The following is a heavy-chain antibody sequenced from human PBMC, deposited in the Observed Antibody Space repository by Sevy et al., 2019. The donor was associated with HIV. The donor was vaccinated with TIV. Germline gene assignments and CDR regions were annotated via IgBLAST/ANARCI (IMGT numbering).Heavy chain of an antibody. J-gene: IGHJ4*02. CDR1: GYTLTALS. V-gene: IGHV1-24*01. Sequence: ASVKVYCKVSGYTLTALSMHWVRQAPGKGLEWMGTFDPEDGETRFAQKFQGRVTMTEDTSTDTAYMELSSLRSEDTAVYFCATTKDYYDSSGYPLDHWGQGALVTVSS. CDR3: ATTKDYYDSSGYPLDH. CDR2: FDPEDGET. D-gene: IGHD3-22*01.